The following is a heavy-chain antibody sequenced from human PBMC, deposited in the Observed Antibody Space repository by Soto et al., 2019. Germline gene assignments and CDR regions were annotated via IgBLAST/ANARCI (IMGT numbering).Heavy chain of an antibody. D-gene: IGHD4-17*01. Sequence: PSETLSLTCTVSGGSISSGDYYWSWIRQPPGKGLEWIGYIYYSGSTYYNPSLKSRVTISVDTSKNQFSLKLSSVTAADTAVYYCARISNPTTVTDYWGRGTLVTVSS. CDR1: GGSISSGDYY. J-gene: IGHJ4*02. CDR3: ARISNPTTVTDY. V-gene: IGHV4-30-4*01. CDR2: IYYSGST.